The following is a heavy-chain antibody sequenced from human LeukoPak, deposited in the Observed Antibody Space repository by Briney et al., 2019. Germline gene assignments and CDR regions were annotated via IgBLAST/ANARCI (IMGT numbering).Heavy chain of an antibody. CDR3: AREILGSGSYYNVNWFDS. V-gene: IGHV4-59*12. Sequence: PSETLSLTCTVSDGSISSYYWNWIRQSPGKGLEWIGYIYYSGSYNYNPSLRSRVTISVDTSEKQVSLKLSSVTAADTAVYYCAREILGSGSYYNVNWFDSWGQGILATVSS. CDR2: IYYSGSY. D-gene: IGHD3-10*01. J-gene: IGHJ5*01. CDR1: DGSISSYY.